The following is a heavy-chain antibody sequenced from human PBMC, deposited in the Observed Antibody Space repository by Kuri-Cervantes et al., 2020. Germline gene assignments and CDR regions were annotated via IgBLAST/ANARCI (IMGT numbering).Heavy chain of an antibody. Sequence: SETLSLTCTVSGGSISSYYWSWIRQPPGKGLEWIGYIYYSGSTNYNPSLKSRVTISVDTSKNQFSPKLSSVTAADTAVYYCASSPRYDFWSGYYKTQYGMDVWGQGTTVTVSS. CDR1: GGSISSYY. J-gene: IGHJ6*02. CDR3: ASSPRYDFWSGYYKTQYGMDV. CDR2: IYYSGST. D-gene: IGHD3-3*01. V-gene: IGHV4-59*01.